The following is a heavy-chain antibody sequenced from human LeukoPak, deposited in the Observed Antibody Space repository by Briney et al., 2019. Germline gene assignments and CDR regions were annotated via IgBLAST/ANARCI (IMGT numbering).Heavy chain of an antibody. CDR3: AKGIFGNWFDP. V-gene: IGHV3-9*01. Sequence: PGRSLRLSCAASGFTFDDYAMHWVRQAPGNGLEWVSGISWNSGSIGYADSVKGRFTISRDNAKNSLYLQMNSLRAEDTALYYCAKGIFGNWFDPWGQGTLVTVSS. CDR1: GFTFDDYA. J-gene: IGHJ5*02. CDR2: ISWNSGSI. D-gene: IGHD3-3*01.